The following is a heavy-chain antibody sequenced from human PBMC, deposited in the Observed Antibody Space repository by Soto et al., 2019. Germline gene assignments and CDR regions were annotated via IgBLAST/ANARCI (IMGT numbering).Heavy chain of an antibody. CDR1: GITVSSSY. V-gene: IGHV3-53*04. CDR3: ARLRVRFGELFDTYYFDY. D-gene: IGHD3-10*01. CDR2: IYSSGGT. Sequence: EVQLVASGGGLVQPGGSLSLSCAASGITVSSSYLSWVRQAPGKGLEWVAVIYSSGGTYYADSVKGRFTASRHNAKNTLNLQMNSVRAADTAVYYCARLRVRFGELFDTYYFDYWGQGPLVTVSS. J-gene: IGHJ4*02.